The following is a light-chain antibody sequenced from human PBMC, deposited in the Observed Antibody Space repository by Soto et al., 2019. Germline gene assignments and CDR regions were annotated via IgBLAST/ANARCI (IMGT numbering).Light chain of an antibody. V-gene: IGKV1-9*01. CDR3: RQHNSLPIT. Sequence: DIQLTQSPFFLSGSVLDIVTITFLASQGISSYLVWYQQKAGKAPKSLIYAASTLQTGVPSRFSGSGSGTEFTLTISSLQPEDSATYYCRQHNSLPITFGQGTRLEIK. CDR1: QGISSY. J-gene: IGKJ5*01. CDR2: AAS.